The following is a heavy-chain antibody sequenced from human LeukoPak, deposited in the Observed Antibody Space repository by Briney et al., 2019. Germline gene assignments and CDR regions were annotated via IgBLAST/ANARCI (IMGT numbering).Heavy chain of an antibody. J-gene: IGHJ4*02. Sequence: GGSLRLSCAASGFTFSSYAMSWVRQAPGKGLEWVSAISGSGGSTYYADSAKGRFTISRDNSKNTLYLQMNSLRAEDTAVYYCARSYSNYVLGYFDYWGQGTLVTVSS. D-gene: IGHD4-11*01. CDR2: ISGSGGST. CDR1: GFTFSSYA. CDR3: ARSYSNYVLGYFDY. V-gene: IGHV3-23*01.